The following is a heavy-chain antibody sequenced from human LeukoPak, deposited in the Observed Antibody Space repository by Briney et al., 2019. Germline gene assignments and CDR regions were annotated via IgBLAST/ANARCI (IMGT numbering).Heavy chain of an antibody. CDR3: ARGRLSIGYERPFDI. CDR2: INHSGST. CDR1: GGSFSGYY. V-gene: IGHV4-34*01. D-gene: IGHD1-1*01. Sequence: PSETLSLTCAVYGGSFSGYYWSWIRQPPGKGLEWIGEINHSGSTNYNPSLKSRVTISVDTSKNQFSLKLSSATAADTAVYYCARGRLSIGYERPFDIWGQGTMITVSS. J-gene: IGHJ3*02.